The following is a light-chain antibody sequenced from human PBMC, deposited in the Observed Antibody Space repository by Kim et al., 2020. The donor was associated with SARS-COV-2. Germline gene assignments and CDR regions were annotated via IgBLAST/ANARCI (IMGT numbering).Light chain of an antibody. CDR3: QVWDTDTDHYV. Sequence: TGQTARSTCGGNNIGGHSVHWYQQKPGKAPVLVMYYDRDRTSGIPERFSGSKSANTATLTISRVEAGDEADYYCQVWDTDTDHYVFGTGTKVTV. V-gene: IGLV3-21*01. J-gene: IGLJ1*01. CDR1: NIGGHS. CDR2: YDR.